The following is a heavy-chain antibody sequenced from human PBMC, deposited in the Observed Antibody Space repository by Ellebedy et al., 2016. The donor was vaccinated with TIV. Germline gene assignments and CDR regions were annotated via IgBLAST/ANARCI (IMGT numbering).Heavy chain of an antibody. J-gene: IGHJ4*02. D-gene: IGHD3-22*01. CDR1: GFTFSSYW. CDR3: ARDSAISSAGQDGY. Sequence: GESLKISCAVSGFTFSSYWMSWVRQAPGKGLEWVANIKPDGSDTYYVDSVKGRFTISRDNAQNSLYLQMNSLRVEDTAVYYCARDSAISSAGQDGYWGQGTLVTVSS. CDR2: IKPDGSDT. V-gene: IGHV3-7*01.